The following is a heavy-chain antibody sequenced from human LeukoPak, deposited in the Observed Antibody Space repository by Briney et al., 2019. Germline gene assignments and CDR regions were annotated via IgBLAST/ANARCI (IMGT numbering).Heavy chain of an antibody. J-gene: IGHJ3*02. V-gene: IGHV3-23*01. CDR2: ISGSGGST. D-gene: IGHD6-13*01. CDR1: GFTFSSYG. CDR3: AKLAESGMDASDI. Sequence: GGSLRLSCAASGFTFSSYGMSWVRQAPGKGLEWVSAISGSGGSTYYADSVKGRFTISRDNSKNTLYLQMNSLRAEDSAVYYCAKLAESGMDASDIWGQGTMVTVSS.